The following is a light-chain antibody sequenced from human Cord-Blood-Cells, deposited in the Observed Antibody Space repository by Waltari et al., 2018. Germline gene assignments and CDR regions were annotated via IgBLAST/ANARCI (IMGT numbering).Light chain of an antibody. CDR1: SSDVGGYNY. CDR2: DVS. CDR3: SSYTSSSTWV. V-gene: IGLV2-14*01. Sequence: QSALTQPASVSGSPGQSITISCTGTSSDVGGYNYVSWYQQHPGKAPKLMIYDVSYRTSGVSIRFSGSKSGNTASLTISGLQAEDEADYYCSSYTSSSTWVFGGGTKLTVL. J-gene: IGLJ3*02.